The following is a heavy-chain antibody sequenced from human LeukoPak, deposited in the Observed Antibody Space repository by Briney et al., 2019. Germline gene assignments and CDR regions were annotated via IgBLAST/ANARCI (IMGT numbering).Heavy chain of an antibody. D-gene: IGHD3-22*01. V-gene: IGHV4-61*08. J-gene: IGHJ2*01. Sequence: SETLSLTCTVSGGSISSGGYYWSWIRQPPGKGLEWIGYIYYSGSTNYNPSLKSRVTISVDRSKNQFSLKLSSVTAADTAVYYCARDLGYDSSGFYWYFDLWGRGTLVTVSS. CDR2: IYYSGST. CDR1: GGSISSGGYY. CDR3: ARDLGYDSSGFYWYFDL.